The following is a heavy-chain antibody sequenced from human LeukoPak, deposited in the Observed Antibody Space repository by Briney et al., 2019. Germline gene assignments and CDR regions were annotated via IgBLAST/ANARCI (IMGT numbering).Heavy chain of an antibody. CDR3: ARAGLGPLYGSGRLHLFDY. CDR1: GGSISSYY. CDR2: IYYSGST. D-gene: IGHD3-10*01. J-gene: IGHJ4*02. V-gene: IGHV4-59*01. Sequence: PSETLSLTCTVSGGSISSYYWSWIRQPPGKGLEWIGYIYYSGSTNYNPSLKSRVTISVDTSKNQFSLKLSSVTAADTAVYYCARAGLGPLYGSGRLHLFDYWGQGTLVTVSS.